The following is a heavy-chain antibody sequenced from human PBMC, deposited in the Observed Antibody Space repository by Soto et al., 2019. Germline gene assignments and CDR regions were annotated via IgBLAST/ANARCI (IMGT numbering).Heavy chain of an antibody. V-gene: IGHV2-5*01. D-gene: IGHD2-8*01. CDR1: AFSLSTNGVG. CDR3: VHTVMVHTITGGHYFDY. CDR2: IYWNEDK. Sequence: SGPTLVNPTQTLTLTCTFSAFSLSTNGVGVGWIRQPPGKPLEWLAVIYWNEDKRYSRSLKSRLSITKDTSKSQVVLTMTTMDPVDTATYYCVHTVMVHTITGGHYFDYWGPGSLVTVS. J-gene: IGHJ4*02.